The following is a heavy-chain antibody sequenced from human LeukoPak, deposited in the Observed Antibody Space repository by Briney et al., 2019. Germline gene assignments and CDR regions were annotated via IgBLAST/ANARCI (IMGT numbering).Heavy chain of an antibody. CDR3: ARAGIAVAGQAEYFQH. Sequence: ASVKVSCKASGYTFTSYDINWVRQATGQGLEWMGWMNPNSGNTGYAHKFQGRVTMTRNTSISTAYMELSSLRSEDTAVYYCARAGIAVAGQAEYFQHWGQGTLVTVSS. CDR1: GYTFTSYD. CDR2: MNPNSGNT. J-gene: IGHJ1*01. V-gene: IGHV1-8*01. D-gene: IGHD6-19*01.